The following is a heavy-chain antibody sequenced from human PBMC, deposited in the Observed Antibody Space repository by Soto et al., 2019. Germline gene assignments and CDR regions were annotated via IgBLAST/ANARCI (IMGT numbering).Heavy chain of an antibody. J-gene: IGHJ4*02. Sequence: GGSVRLSCAAYGFTFSNYALSWVRQAPGKGLEWVSTIGGSVENTFYADSVKGRFTISRDNSKSTLYLQMNNLRAEDTAVYYCARGGHSRGWGFDYWGQGSLVTVSS. D-gene: IGHD6-19*01. CDR2: IGGSVENT. CDR1: GFTFSNYA. V-gene: IGHV3-23*01. CDR3: ARGGHSRGWGFDY.